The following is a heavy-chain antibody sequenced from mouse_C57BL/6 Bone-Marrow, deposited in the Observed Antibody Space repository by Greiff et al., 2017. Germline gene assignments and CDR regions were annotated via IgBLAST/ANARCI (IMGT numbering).Heavy chain of an antibody. CDR1: GYAFTNYL. Sequence: VQLQQSGAELVRPGTSVKVSCKASGYAFTNYLIEWVKQRPGQGLEWIGVINPGSGGTNYNEKFKGKATLTAYKSSSTAYMQLSSLTSEDSAVYFCAREDDGYYWFAYWGQGTLVTVSA. V-gene: IGHV1-54*01. J-gene: IGHJ3*01. CDR3: AREDDGYYWFAY. D-gene: IGHD2-3*01. CDR2: INPGSGGT.